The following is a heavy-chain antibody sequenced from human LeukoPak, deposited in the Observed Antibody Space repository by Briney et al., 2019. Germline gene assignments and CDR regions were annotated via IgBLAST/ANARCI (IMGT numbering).Heavy chain of an antibody. CDR2: INSDGSST. CDR1: GFTFSSYW. D-gene: IGHD3-22*01. V-gene: IGHV3-74*01. J-gene: IGHJ4*02. Sequence: GGSLRLSCAASGFTFSSYWMHWVRQAPGKGLVWVSRINSDGSSTSYADSVRGRFTISRDNAKNTLYLQMNSLRAEDTAVYYCARGDSGYYYTYYFDYWGQGTLVTVSS. CDR3: ARGDSGYYYTYYFDY.